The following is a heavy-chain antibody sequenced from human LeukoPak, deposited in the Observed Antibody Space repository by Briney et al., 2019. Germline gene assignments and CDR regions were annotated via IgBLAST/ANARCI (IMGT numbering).Heavy chain of an antibody. CDR3: ARDDCSGTSCYRGFEYFQH. D-gene: IGHD2-2*01. V-gene: IGHV1-46*01. Sequence: ASVKVSCKASGYTFTSYYMHWVRQAPGQGLEWMGIINPSGGGTSYAQKFQGRVTMTRDTSTSTVYMELSSLRSEDTAVYYCARDDCSGTSCYRGFEYFQHWGQGTLVTVSS. J-gene: IGHJ1*01. CDR2: INPSGGGT. CDR1: GYTFTSYY.